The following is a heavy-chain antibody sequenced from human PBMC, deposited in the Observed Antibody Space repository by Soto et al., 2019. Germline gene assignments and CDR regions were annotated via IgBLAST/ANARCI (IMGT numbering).Heavy chain of an antibody. CDR3: ARVSGSYYYGMDV. CDR2: IYHSGST. J-gene: IGHJ6*02. CDR1: GGSISSSNW. Sequence: QVQLQESGPGLVKPSGTLSLTCAVSGGSISSSNWWSWVGQPPGKGLEWIGEIYHSGSTNYNPSLKSRVTISVDKSNNQFSLTLSSVTAADTAVYYCARVSGSYYYGMDVWGQGTTVTVSS. V-gene: IGHV4-4*02. D-gene: IGHD3-10*01.